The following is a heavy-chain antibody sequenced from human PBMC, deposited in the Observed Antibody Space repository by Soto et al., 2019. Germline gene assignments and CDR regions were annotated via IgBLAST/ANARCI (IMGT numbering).Heavy chain of an antibody. CDR1: GFAFNKYS. V-gene: IGHV3-30-3*01. CDR2: ILYDGGNK. Sequence: QVQLVESGGGVVQPGRSLRLSCAASGFAFNKYSMHWVRQAPGKGLEWVGVILYDGGNKYYADSVKGRLTISRDNPKNTLYLQVNSLRGDDTAIYYCARDLRGIQDRYYFDNWGRRTLVTVSS. D-gene: IGHD5-18*01. J-gene: IGHJ4*02. CDR3: ARDLRGIQDRYYFDN.